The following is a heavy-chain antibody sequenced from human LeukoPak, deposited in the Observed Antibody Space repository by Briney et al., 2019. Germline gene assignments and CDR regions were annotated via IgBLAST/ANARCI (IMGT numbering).Heavy chain of an antibody. J-gene: IGHJ4*02. CDR2: IYYSGST. CDR1: GGSISSSSYS. D-gene: IGHD6-19*01. CDR3: ARHSYSSGWYGNYFDY. Sequence: SETLSLTCTVSGGSISSSSYSWGWIRQPPGKGLEWIGSIYYSGSTYYNPSLKSRVTISVDTSKNQFSLKLSSVTAADTAVYYCARHSYSSGWYGNYFDYWGQGTLVTVSS. V-gene: IGHV4-39*01.